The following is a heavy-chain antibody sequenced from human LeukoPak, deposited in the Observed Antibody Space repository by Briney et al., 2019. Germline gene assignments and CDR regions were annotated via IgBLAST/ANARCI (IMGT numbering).Heavy chain of an antibody. CDR2: IYKSGST. CDR3: ARSFLDYMDV. Sequence: SETLSLTCTVSGESINPYYWNWIRQPAGKGLEWIGHIYKSGSTNYNPSLKSRVTMSLDTSKNQFSLKLRSVTAADTAVYFCARSFLDYMDVWGKGTTVTVP. CDR1: GESINPYY. V-gene: IGHV4-4*07. J-gene: IGHJ6*03. D-gene: IGHD2/OR15-2a*01.